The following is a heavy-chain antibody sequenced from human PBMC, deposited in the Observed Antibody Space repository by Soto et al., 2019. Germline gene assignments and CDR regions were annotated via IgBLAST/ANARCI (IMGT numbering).Heavy chain of an antibody. V-gene: IGHV3-53*02. CDR2: IYSGGST. CDR1: GFSVSSNY. J-gene: IGHJ6*02. CDR3: ARSEENYKYALDV. Sequence: EVQLVETGGDLIQPGGSLRLSCAASGFSVSSNYMSWVRQAPGKGLEWVSVIYSGGSTYYADSVRGRFIISRDNSKNMVYLQMNSLRAEDTAVYYCARSEENYKYALDVWGQGTTVTVS.